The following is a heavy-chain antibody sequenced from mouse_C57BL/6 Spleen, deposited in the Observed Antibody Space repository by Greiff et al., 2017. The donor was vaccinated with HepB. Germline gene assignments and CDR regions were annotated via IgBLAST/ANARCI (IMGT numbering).Heavy chain of an antibody. J-gene: IGHJ2*01. D-gene: IGHD2-5*01. Sequence: EVKLMESGGGLVKPGGSLKLSCAASGFTFSSYAMSWVRQTPEKRLEWVATISDGGSYTYYPDNVKGRFTISRDNAKNNLYLQMSHLKSEDTAMYYCARDVYYSNYFDYWGQGTTLTVSS. CDR2: ISDGGSYT. CDR1: GFTFSSYA. V-gene: IGHV5-4*01. CDR3: ARDVYYSNYFDY.